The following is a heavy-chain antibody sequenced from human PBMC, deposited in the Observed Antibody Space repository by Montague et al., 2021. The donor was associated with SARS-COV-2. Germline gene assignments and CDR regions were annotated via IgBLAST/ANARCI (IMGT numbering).Heavy chain of an antibody. CDR1: GGSISGDY. J-gene: IGHJ1*01. D-gene: IGHD6-13*01. Sequence: SETLSLTCTVSGGSISGDYWSWIRRPPGKGLEWIGFVHYSGSTNYNPSLKSRVSMSVDTSKNQFSLKLSSVSAADTAVYYCARNGYTRSPLWGQGTLVIVSS. V-gene: IGHV4-59*01. CDR2: VHYSGST. CDR3: ARNGYTRSPL.